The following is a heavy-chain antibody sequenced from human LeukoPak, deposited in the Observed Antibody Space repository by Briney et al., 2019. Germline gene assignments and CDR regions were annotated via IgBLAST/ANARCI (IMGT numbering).Heavy chain of an antibody. D-gene: IGHD2-2*01. CDR2: IRGSGDTA. Sequence: AGGSLRLSFPPPGFTFTSYGMSWFRQPPGKGLEGASAIRGSGDTALYADSVKGRFTISRDNSKNTLYLQMNSLRAEDTAVYYCAKLSTSPYYFDYWGQGTLVTVSS. J-gene: IGHJ4*02. V-gene: IGHV3-23*01. CDR3: AKLSTSPYYFDY. CDR1: GFTFTSYG.